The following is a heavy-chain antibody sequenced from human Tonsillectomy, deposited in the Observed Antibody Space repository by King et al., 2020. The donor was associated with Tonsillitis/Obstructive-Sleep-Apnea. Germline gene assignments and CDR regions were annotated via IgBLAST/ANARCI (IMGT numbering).Heavy chain of an antibody. CDR2: ISNSGTTI. D-gene: IGHD2-21*01. Sequence: VQLVESGGGLVQPGGSLRLSCTASGFTFSTYEMNWVRQAPGKGLEWVSYISNSGTTIYYADSVKGRFNISRDNAENSLSLQKNNLRDEDTAVYYCHATYYPHDHWGQGTLVTVSS. V-gene: IGHV3-48*03. CDR1: GFTFSTYE. J-gene: IGHJ4*02. CDR3: HATYYPHDH.